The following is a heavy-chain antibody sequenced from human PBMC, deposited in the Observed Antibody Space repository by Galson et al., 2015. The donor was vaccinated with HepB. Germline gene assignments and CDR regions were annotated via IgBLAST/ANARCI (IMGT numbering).Heavy chain of an antibody. CDR1: GFSLTASGVG. Sequence: PALVKPTQTLTLTCTFSGFSLTASGVGVGWVRQPPGKALEWLVLIYWDDDKRYSPSLQNRLSVTKDTSENQVVLTMTNMDPADTATYYCAHSPGYFYGLSHDHWGQGILVTVSS. J-gene: IGHJ4*02. V-gene: IGHV2-5*02. D-gene: IGHD3-9*01. CDR3: AHSPGYFYGLSHDH. CDR2: IYWDDDK.